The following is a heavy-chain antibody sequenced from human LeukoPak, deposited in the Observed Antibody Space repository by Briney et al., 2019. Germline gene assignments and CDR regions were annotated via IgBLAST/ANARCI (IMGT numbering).Heavy chain of an antibody. V-gene: IGHV4-59*02. CDR1: GDSVTGYY. D-gene: IGHD2-15*01. CDR2: IYKIGTT. Sequence: SETLSLTCTVFGDSVTGYYLTWVRQPPGKGLEWIGYIYKIGTTNYNPSLKSRLTISADTSKNQFSQKLRSVTAADTAVYYCVIGVGWQPDYWGQGALVTVSS. J-gene: IGHJ4*02. CDR3: VIGVGWQPDY.